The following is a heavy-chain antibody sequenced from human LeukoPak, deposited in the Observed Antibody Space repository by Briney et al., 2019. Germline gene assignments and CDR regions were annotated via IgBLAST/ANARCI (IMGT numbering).Heavy chain of an antibody. D-gene: IGHD3-3*01. CDR1: GFTFSNYA. Sequence: GGSLRLSCAASGFTFSNYAMSWVRQAPGKGLEWVSVIYSGGSTYYADSVKGRFTISRDNAKNSLYLQMNSLRAEDTAMYYCARDFRFLDDYWGQGTLVTVSS. CDR2: IYSGGST. J-gene: IGHJ4*02. V-gene: IGHV3-66*01. CDR3: ARDFRFLDDY.